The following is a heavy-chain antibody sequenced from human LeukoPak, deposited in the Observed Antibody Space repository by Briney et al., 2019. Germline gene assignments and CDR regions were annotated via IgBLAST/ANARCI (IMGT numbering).Heavy chain of an antibody. CDR1: GFTFSSWA. J-gene: IGHJ5*02. CDR3: AKKVVPTSTNWFDP. V-gene: IGHV3-23*01. CDR2: ISGSGGST. Sequence: GGSLRLSCAASGFTFSSWAMSWVRQAPGKGLEWVSTISGSGGSTYYADSVKGRFTISRDNSKNTLYLQMNSLIAEDTAVYYCAKKVVPTSTNWFDPWGQGTLVTVSS. D-gene: IGHD2-15*01.